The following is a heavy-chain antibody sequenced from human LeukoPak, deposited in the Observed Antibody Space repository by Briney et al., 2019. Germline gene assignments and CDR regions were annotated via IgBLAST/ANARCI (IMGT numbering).Heavy chain of an antibody. CDR3: ARGPFPGGSGSSVLVY. CDR1: GYTFTSYY. D-gene: IGHD1-26*01. Sequence: ASVKVSFKASGYTFTSYYMHWVRQAPGQGLEGMGIINPSSGSTSYAQKFQGRGTMTRDTSTSTVYMELSSLRSEDTAVYYCARGPFPGGSGSSVLVYWGQGTLVTVSS. V-gene: IGHV1-46*01. J-gene: IGHJ4*02. CDR2: INPSSGST.